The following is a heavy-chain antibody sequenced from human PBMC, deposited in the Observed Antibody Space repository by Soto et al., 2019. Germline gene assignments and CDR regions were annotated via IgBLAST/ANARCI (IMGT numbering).Heavy chain of an antibody. CDR2: ISYDGSNK. V-gene: IGHV3-30-3*01. D-gene: IGHD6-13*01. J-gene: IGHJ4*02. Sequence: GGSLRLSCAASGFTFSSYAMHWVRQAPGKGLEWVAVISYDGSNKYYADSVKGRFTISRDNSKNTLYLQMNSLRAEDTAVYYCARAIAAAGKNPGYWGQGTLVTVSS. CDR1: GFTFSSYA. CDR3: ARAIAAAGKNPGY.